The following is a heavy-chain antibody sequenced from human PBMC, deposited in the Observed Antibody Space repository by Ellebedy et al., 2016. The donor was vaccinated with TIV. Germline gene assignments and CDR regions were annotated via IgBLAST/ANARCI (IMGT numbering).Heavy chain of an antibody. CDR2: IIPLFVTP. J-gene: IGHJ6*03. D-gene: IGHD2-2*01. CDR3: AYTLPHRHCTTNSCFRTSYYMDV. CDR1: RGIFNRCI. Sequence: SVKVSXXASRGIFNRCIFTWVRQAPGQGLEWMGGIIPLFVTPNYLQKFRDRVTITADEFTSTVYMELSRLTSEDTAVYYCAYTLPHRHCTTNSCFRTSYYMDVWGKGTTVTVSS. V-gene: IGHV1-69*13.